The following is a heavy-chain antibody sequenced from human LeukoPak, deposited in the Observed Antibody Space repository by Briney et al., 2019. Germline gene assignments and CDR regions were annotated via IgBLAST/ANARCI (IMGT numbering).Heavy chain of an antibody. CDR1: GFTFSSYA. Sequence: GGSLRLSCAASGFTFSSYAMHWVRQAPGKGLEWVAVISYDGSNKYYADSVKGRFTISRDNSKNTLYLQMNSLRAEDTAVYYCARDYRSGEWLGYWGQGTLVTVSS. V-gene: IGHV3-30-3*01. J-gene: IGHJ4*02. D-gene: IGHD3-16*01. CDR3: ARDYRSGEWLGY. CDR2: ISYDGSNK.